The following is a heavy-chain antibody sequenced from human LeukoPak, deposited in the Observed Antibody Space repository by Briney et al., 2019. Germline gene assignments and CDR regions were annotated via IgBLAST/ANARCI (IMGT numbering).Heavy chain of an antibody. J-gene: IGHJ4*02. V-gene: IGHV1-46*01. Sequence: ASVKVSCKASGYTFSIYNIHWVRQASGQGLEWMGIINPSGGSASDTQKFQGRVTMTRDTSTSTLYMELSSLRSEDTAVYYCAREGVAATGLDYWGQGTLVTVSS. CDR1: GYTFSIYN. CDR2: INPSGGSA. CDR3: AREGVAATGLDY. D-gene: IGHD6-13*01.